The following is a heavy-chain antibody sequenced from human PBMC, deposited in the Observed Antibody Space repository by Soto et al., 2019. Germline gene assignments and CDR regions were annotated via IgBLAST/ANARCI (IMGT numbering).Heavy chain of an antibody. CDR2: IYSGGST. Sequence: GGSLRLSCAASGFTVSRNYMSWVRQAPGKGLEWVSVIYSGGSTYYADSVKGRFTISRDNGKNTAFLQMTRLRAEDTAVYYCAAWPLSSWFDYWGQGTLVPVSS. V-gene: IGHV3-66*01. D-gene: IGHD6-13*01. J-gene: IGHJ4*02. CDR3: AAWPLSSWFDY. CDR1: GFTVSRNY.